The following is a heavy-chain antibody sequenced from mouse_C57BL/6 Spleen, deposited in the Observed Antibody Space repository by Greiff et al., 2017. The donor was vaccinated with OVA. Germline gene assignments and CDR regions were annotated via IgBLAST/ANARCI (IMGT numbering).Heavy chain of an antibody. CDR3: AKGWGYYFDY. J-gene: IGHJ2*01. CDR2: INPNNGGT. CDR1: GYTFTDYY. V-gene: IGHV1-26*01. Sequence: VQLQQSGPELVKPGASVKISCKASGYTFTDYYMNWVKQSHGKSLEWIGDINPNNGGTSYNQKFKGKATLTVDKSSSTAYMELRSLTSEDSAVYYCAKGWGYYFDYWGQGTTLTVSS. D-gene: IGHD2-3*01.